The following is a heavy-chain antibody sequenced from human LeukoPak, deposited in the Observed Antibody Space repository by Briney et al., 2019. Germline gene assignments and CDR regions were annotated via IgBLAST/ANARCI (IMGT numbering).Heavy chain of an antibody. D-gene: IGHD2-15*01. CDR2: IYSGGST. CDR1: GFTVSSNY. Sequence: QPGGSLRLSCAASGFTVSSNYMSWVRQAPGKGLEWVSVIYSGGSTYYADSVKGRFTISRDNSKNTLYLQMNSLRAEDTAVYYCAGDKLVCSGGSCYSIDYWGQGTLVTVSS. CDR3: AGDKLVCSGGSCYSIDY. J-gene: IGHJ4*02. V-gene: IGHV3-53*01.